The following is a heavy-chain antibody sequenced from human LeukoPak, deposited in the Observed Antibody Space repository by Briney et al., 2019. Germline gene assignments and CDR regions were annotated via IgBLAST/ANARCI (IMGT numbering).Heavy chain of an antibody. J-gene: IGHJ4*02. CDR2: IDPSDSYT. V-gene: IGHV5-10-1*01. D-gene: IGHD1-26*01. CDR3: ARHGVGSSTDDY. Sequence: GESLKISCKGSGYSFTSYWISWVRQMPGKGLEWMGRIDPSDSYTNYSPSFQGHVTISADKSISTAYLQWTSLKASDTAMYYCARHGVGSSTDDYWGQGTLVTVSS. CDR1: GYSFTSYW.